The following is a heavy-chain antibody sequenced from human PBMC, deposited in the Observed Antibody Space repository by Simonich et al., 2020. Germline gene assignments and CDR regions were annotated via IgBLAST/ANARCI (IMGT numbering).Heavy chain of an antibody. J-gene: IGHJ1*01. CDR2: INHSGRT. Sequence: QVQLQQWGAGLLKPSETLSLTCAVYGGSFSGYYWSWIRQPPGKGLEWIGEINHSGRTNYNPSLKSRFTISVDTSKNQFSLKLSSVTAADTAVYYCARGLRVAAAGTAFQHWGQGTLVTVSS. V-gene: IGHV4-34*01. D-gene: IGHD6-13*01. CDR3: ARGLRVAAAGTAFQH. CDR1: GGSFSGYY.